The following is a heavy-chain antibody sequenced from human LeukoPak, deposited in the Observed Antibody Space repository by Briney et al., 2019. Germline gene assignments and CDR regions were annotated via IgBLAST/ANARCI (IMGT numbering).Heavy chain of an antibody. V-gene: IGHV4-39*01. D-gene: IGHD3-10*01. CDR3: ARLYTEEPMVRGVIIDY. CDR1: GGSISSSSYY. Sequence: SETLSLTCTVSGGSISSSSYYWGWIRQPPGKGLEWIGSIYYSGSTYYNPSLKSRVTISVDTSKNQFSLKLSSVTAADTAVYYCARLYTEEPMVRGVIIDYWGQGTLVTVSS. CDR2: IYYSGST. J-gene: IGHJ4*02.